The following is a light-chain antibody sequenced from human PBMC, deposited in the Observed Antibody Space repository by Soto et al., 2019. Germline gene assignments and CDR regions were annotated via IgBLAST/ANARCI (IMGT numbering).Light chain of an antibody. J-gene: IGKJ1*01. CDR1: QSVGSS. CDR3: QQYNGWPET. Sequence: EILMTHAPATLSVSPGERATLSCRASQSVGSSLAWYQQKLGQVPMLLIYDASTRASGIPARFSGSGSGTEFPLTISSLQSEDLAVYYCQQYNGWPETFGQGTQVEIK. CDR2: DAS. V-gene: IGKV3-15*01.